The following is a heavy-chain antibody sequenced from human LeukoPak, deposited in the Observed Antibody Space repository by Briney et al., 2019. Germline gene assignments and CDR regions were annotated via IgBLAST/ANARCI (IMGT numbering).Heavy chain of an antibody. CDR1: GFTFRRYD. Sequence: QTGGSLRLSCAASGFTFRRYDMSGVRQAPGKGLEWVSAISGNGDSTYYVDSVKGRFTISRDNSKNTLYLQMNSLRAEDTAVYYCALYCSGGSCYSMGGAFDIWGQGTVVTVSS. D-gene: IGHD2-15*01. V-gene: IGHV3-23*01. CDR3: ALYCSGGSCYSMGGAFDI. CDR2: ISGNGDST. J-gene: IGHJ3*02.